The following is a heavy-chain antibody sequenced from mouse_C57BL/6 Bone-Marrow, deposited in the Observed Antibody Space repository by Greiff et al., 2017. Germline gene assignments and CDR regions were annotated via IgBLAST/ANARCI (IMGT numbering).Heavy chain of an antibody. V-gene: IGHV14-2*01. D-gene: IGHD1-1*01. J-gene: IGHJ2*01. CDR2: IDPEDGAT. CDR3: TRSLNYYGTNY. Sequence: EVQLQQSGAELVKPGASVKLSCTASGFNIKDYYIHWVKQRTEQGLEWIGRIDPEDGATKYAPKFQDKATITADTSSNTAYLQLSSLTSEDTAVYYCTRSLNYYGTNYWGQGTTLTVSS. CDR1: GFNIKDYY.